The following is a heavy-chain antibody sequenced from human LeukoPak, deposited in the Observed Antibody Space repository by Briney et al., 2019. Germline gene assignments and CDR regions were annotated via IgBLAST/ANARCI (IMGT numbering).Heavy chain of an antibody. CDR1: GGSFSGYY. CDR3: ARDPYGSGGFDY. V-gene: IGHV4-34*01. D-gene: IGHD3-10*01. Sequence: SETLSLTCAVYGGSFSGYYWSWIRQPPGKGLEWIGEINHSGSTNYNPSLKSRVTISVDTSKNQFSLKLSSVTAADTAVYYCARDPYGSGGFDYWGQGTLVTVSS. J-gene: IGHJ4*02. CDR2: INHSGST.